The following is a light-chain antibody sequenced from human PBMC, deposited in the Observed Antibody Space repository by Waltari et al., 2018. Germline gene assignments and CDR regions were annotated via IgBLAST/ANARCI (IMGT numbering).Light chain of an antibody. CDR3: QQYNSYSPT. CDR1: QRISSW. J-gene: IGKJ2*01. V-gene: IGKV1-5*03. CDR2: KGS. Sequence: DIQMTQSPSTLSASVGDRVTTTCRASQRISSWLAWYQQKPGKAPKVLLYKGSSLASGVPSRFSGSGSGTEFTLTISSLQPDDFATYYCQQYNSYSPTFGQGTKLEIK.